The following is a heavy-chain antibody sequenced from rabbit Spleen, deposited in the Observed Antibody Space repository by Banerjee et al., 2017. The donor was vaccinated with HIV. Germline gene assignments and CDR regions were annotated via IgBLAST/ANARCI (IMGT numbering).Heavy chain of an antibody. CDR3: ARASASSDAYDLAMHAFNL. D-gene: IGHD1-1*01. V-gene: IGHV1S40*01. J-gene: IGHJ4*01. CDR2: IYAGSSGST. Sequence: QSLEESGGDLVKPGASLTLTCTASGFSFSSGYDMCWVRQAPGKGLEWIACIYAGSSGSTVYASWAKGRFTISKTSSTTVTLQMTSLTAADTATYFCARASASSDAYDLAMHAFNLWGPGTLVTVS. CDR1: GFSFSSGYD.